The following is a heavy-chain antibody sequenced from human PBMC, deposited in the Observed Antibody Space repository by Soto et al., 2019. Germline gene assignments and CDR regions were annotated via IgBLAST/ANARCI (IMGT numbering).Heavy chain of an antibody. CDR3: ARGGISRIYQLPPFDP. Sequence: PSETLSLTCIVSGGSISGTTYYWGWIRQPPGKGLEWIGSVYFDGSTYYNPSLKSRVTISVDTSMNQFSLRLSSVTAADTALYYCARGGISRIYQLPPFDPWGQGTLVTVSS. J-gene: IGHJ5*02. D-gene: IGHD2-2*01. CDR1: GGSISGTTYY. CDR2: VYFDGST. V-gene: IGHV4-39*01.